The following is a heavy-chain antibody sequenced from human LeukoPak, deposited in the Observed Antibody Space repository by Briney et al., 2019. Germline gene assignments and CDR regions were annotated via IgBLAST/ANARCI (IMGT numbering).Heavy chain of an antibody. D-gene: IGHD1-1*01. V-gene: IGHV4-34*01. CDR1: GGSFSGYY. CDR3: ARGRGRLTSGWFDP. CDR2: INHSGST. Sequence: PSETLSLTCAVYGGSFSGYYWSWIRQPPGKGLEWIGEINHSGSTNYNPSLKSRVTISVDTSKNQFSLKLSSVTAADTAVYYCARGRGRLTSGWFDPWGQGTLVTVSS. J-gene: IGHJ5*02.